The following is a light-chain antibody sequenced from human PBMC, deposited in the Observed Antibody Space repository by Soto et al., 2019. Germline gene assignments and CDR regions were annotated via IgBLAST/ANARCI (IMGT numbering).Light chain of an antibody. CDR2: GVS. CDR3: QQSYSTPWT. V-gene: IGKV1-39*01. CDR1: QSVRTY. J-gene: IGKJ1*01. Sequence: IQITQSPSSLSASVGDIVTITCRASQSVRTYLNWYQQKPGKAPNLLIYGVSTLHSGVPSRFSGSGSGTDFTLTISSLQPEDFATYYCQQSYSTPWTFGPGTKVDIK.